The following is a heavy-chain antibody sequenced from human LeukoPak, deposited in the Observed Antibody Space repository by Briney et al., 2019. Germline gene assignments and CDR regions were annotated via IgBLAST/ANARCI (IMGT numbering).Heavy chain of an antibody. CDR3: ARANTPYYDFWSGYRHDAFDI. D-gene: IGHD3-3*01. CDR2: ISSSSSTI. V-gene: IGHV3-48*01. Sequence: GGSLRLSCAASGFTFSSYSMNWVRQAPGKGLEWVSYISSSSSTIYYADSVKGRFTISRDNAKNSLYLQMNSLRAEDTAVYYCARANTPYYDFWSGYRHDAFDIWGQGTMSPSLQ. CDR1: GFTFSSYS. J-gene: IGHJ3*02.